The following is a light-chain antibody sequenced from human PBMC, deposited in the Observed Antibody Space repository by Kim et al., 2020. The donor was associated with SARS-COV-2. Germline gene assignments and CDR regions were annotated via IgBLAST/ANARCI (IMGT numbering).Light chain of an antibody. CDR2: KAS. CDR1: QSINIW. J-gene: IGKJ2*01. Sequence: DIQMTQSPSTLSASVGDRVTITCRASQSINIWLAWYQQKPGKAPKLLIYKASTLEGGVPSRFSGSGSGTEFTLTISTLQPDDFATYSCQQYDGHPYTFGQGTKLEI. V-gene: IGKV1-5*03. CDR3: QQYDGHPYT.